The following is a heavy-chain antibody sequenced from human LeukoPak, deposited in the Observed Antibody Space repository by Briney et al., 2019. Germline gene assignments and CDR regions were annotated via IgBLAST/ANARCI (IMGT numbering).Heavy chain of an antibody. V-gene: IGHV3-23*01. CDR2: ISGSDGSS. CDR3: AKSLGVGGYTRYKGFDQ. CDR1: GFTFNSFA. J-gene: IGHJ4*02. Sequence: GGSLRLSCAASGFTFNSFAMNWARQAPAKGLEWVSSISGSDGSSHYADFVKGRFTISRDNSKNTLHLQMNSLRAEDTAVYYCAKSLGVGGYTRYKGFDQWGQGTLVTVSS. D-gene: IGHD3-16*02.